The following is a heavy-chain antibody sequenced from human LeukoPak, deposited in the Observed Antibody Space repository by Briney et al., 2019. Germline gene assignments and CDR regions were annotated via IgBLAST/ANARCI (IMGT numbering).Heavy chain of an antibody. J-gene: IGHJ3*02. Sequence: SVKVSCKASGGTFSSYAISWVRQAPGQGLEWMGGIIPIFGTANYAQKFQGRVTITADESTSTAYMELGSLRSEDTAVYYCASLKSDNWNDVGVAFDIWGQGTMVTVSS. CDR1: GGTFSSYA. CDR2: IIPIFGTA. CDR3: ASLKSDNWNDVGVAFDI. V-gene: IGHV1-69*13. D-gene: IGHD1-1*01.